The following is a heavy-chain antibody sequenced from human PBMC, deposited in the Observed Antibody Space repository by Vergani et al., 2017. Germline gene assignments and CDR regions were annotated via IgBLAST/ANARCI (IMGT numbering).Heavy chain of an antibody. Sequence: VQLVESGGGLVQPGGSLRLSCAASGFTFSDYYMSWIRQAPGKGLEWISYISNSGSTIYYVDSVKGRFTISRDNAKNSLYLHMNSLRAEDTAVYYCARGKLVGVPSDYWGQGTLVTVSS. J-gene: IGHJ4*02. CDR2: ISNSGSTI. D-gene: IGHD3-3*01. V-gene: IGHV3-11*01. CDR3: ARGKLVGVPSDY. CDR1: GFTFSDYY.